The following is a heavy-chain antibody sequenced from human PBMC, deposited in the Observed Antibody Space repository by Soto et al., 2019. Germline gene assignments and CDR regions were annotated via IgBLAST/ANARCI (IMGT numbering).Heavy chain of an antibody. D-gene: IGHD6-19*01. CDR2: IRSKTNSYAT. CDR3: TRQTDAVQWLVVPTDYNFDY. J-gene: IGHJ4*02. Sequence: GGSLRLSCAASGFTFGGSAMHWVRQASGKGLEWVGHIRSKTNSYATAYAESVKGRFTISRDDSMNTAYLQMNSLKAEDTAVYFCTRQTDAVQWLVVPTDYNFDYWGQGTLVTVSS. V-gene: IGHV3-73*01. CDR1: GFTFGGSA.